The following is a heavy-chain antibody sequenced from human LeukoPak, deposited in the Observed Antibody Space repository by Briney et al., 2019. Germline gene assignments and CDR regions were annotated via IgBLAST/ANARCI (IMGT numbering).Heavy chain of an antibody. CDR2: IYYSGST. Sequence: PSQTLSLTCTVSGGSISSGDYYWSWIRQPPGKGLEWIGYIYYSGSTYYNPSLKSRVTISVDTSKNQFSLKLSSVTAADTAVYYCARDHLDDYGDYGAFDIWGQGTMVTVSS. D-gene: IGHD4-17*01. CDR3: ARDHLDDYGDYGAFDI. J-gene: IGHJ3*02. CDR1: GGSISSGDYY. V-gene: IGHV4-30-4*01.